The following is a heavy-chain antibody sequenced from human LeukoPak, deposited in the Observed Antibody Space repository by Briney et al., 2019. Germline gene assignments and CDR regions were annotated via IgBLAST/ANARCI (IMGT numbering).Heavy chain of an antibody. J-gene: IGHJ3*02. D-gene: IGHD2-2*01. CDR2: IYYSGST. CDR3: ARLRQLPPPLDAFDI. CDR1: GGSISSYY. Sequence: PSETLSLTCTVSGGSISSYYWSWIRQPPGKGLEWLGSIYYSGSTNYHPSLKSRVTISLDTSKNQFSLKLSSVTAADTAVYYCARLRQLPPPLDAFDIWGQGTMVTVSS. V-gene: IGHV4-59*12.